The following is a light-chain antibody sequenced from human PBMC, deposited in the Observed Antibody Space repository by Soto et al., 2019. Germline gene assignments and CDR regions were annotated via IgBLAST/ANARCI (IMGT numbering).Light chain of an antibody. CDR1: NIGVKS. V-gene: IGLV3-21*02. CDR2: DDS. J-gene: IGLJ3*02. Sequence: SSELTQPPSVSVAPGQTAKITCGGENIGVKSVSWYLQKPGQAPVLVVYDDSDRPSGIPERFSGSNSNDGATLTISRVEAGDKADYYCQVWDTYVDHGVFGGGTKLTVL. CDR3: QVWDTYVDHGV.